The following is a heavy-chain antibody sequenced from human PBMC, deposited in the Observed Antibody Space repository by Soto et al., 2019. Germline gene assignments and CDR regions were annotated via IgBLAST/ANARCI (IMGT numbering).Heavy chain of an antibody. J-gene: IGHJ4*02. V-gene: IGHV4-4*01. CDR2: IFHDGTA. CDR3: ARLVYDTRLNYMYFDL. D-gene: IGHD2-8*01. Sequence: LSLTCAVSGVSISSGNWWTWVRQTPQRGLEYIGEIFHDGTANYYPSFERRVAISVDTPKNQFSLKLTSVTAADTAIYFCARLVYDTRLNYMYFDLWGQGALVTVSS. CDR1: GVSISSGNW.